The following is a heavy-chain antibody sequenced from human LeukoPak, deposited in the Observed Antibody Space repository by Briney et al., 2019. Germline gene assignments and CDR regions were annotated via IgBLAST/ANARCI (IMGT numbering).Heavy chain of an antibody. CDR1: GGSISSYY. D-gene: IGHD3-22*01. Sequence: SETLSLTCTVSGGSISSYYWSWIRQPPGKGLEWIGYIYYSGSTNYNPSLKSRVTISVDTSKNQFSLKLSSVTAADTAVYYCARGSRYYDSSGYSHYFDYWGQGXLVTXSS. V-gene: IGHV4-59*01. CDR2: IYYSGST. J-gene: IGHJ4*02. CDR3: ARGSRYYDSSGYSHYFDY.